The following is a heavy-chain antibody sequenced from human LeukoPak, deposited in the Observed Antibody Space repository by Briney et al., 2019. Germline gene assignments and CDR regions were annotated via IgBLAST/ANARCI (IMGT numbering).Heavy chain of an antibody. CDR2: ISYDGSNK. D-gene: IGHD3-9*01. V-gene: IGHV3-30*18. Sequence: GGSLRLSCAASGFTFSSYGMHWVRQAPGKGLEWAAVISYDGSNKYYADSVKGRFTISRDNSKNTLYLQMNSLRAEDTAVYYCAKTVRYFDWLLSPFDYWGQGTLVTVSS. CDR3: AKTVRYFDWLLSPFDY. CDR1: GFTFSSYG. J-gene: IGHJ4*02.